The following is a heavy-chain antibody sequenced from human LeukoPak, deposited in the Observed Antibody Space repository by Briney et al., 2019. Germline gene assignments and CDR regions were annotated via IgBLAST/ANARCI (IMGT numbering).Heavy chain of an antibody. CDR3: AKIREKAFDY. Sequence: SGGSLRLSCAASGFTFSSYAMSWVRQAPGKGLEWVSAISGSGGSTYYADSVKGRFTISRDNSKNTLYLQMNSLRAEATAVYYCAKIREKAFDYWGQGTPVTVPS. CDR2: ISGSGGST. CDR1: GFTFSSYA. V-gene: IGHV3-23*01. J-gene: IGHJ4*02.